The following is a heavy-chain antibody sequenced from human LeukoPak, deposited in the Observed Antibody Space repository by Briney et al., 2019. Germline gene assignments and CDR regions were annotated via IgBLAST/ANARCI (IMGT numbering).Heavy chain of an antibody. CDR2: IKQDGSEK. CDR3: AKDLVYGANCFFES. V-gene: IGHV3-7*01. D-gene: IGHD4-23*01. J-gene: IGHJ4*02. CDR1: GFTFGSYG. Sequence: GGSLRLSCEGSGFTFGSYGISWGRQAPGKGLEWVANIKQDGSEKYYLDSVKGRFTISRDNAKNSLYLQMTSLRAEDTAVYYCAKDLVYGANCFFESWGQGTLVTVSS.